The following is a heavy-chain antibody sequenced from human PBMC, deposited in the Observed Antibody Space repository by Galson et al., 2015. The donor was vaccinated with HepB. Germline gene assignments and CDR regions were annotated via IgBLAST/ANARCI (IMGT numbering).Heavy chain of an antibody. CDR3: TKVGASMFRGDRDNYFDY. V-gene: IGHV3-23*01. J-gene: IGHJ4*02. CDR2: ISGSAIST. CDR1: GFTFSNYA. D-gene: IGHD3-10*01. Sequence: SLRLSCAASGFTFSNYAMTWVRQAPGMGLEWVSTISGSAISTYYADSVKGRFTISRDNSKNTLYLQMNSLRAEDTAVYYCTKVGASMFRGDRDNYFDYWGQGTLVTVSS.